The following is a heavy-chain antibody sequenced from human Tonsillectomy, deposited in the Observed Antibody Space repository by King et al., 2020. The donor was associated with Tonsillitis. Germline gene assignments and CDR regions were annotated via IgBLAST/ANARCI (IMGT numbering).Heavy chain of an antibody. CDR3: ARDRNARD. CDR1: GFTFSSYS. V-gene: IGHV3-48*01. J-gene: IGHJ4*02. CDR2: ISSSSSTI. Sequence: VQLVESGGGLVQPGGSLRLSCAASGFTFSSYSMNWVRQAPGKGLEWVSYISSSSSTIYYADSVKGRFTISRDNAKNSLYLQMNSLRAEDTAVYYCARDRNARDWGQGTLVTVSS. D-gene: IGHD1-1*01.